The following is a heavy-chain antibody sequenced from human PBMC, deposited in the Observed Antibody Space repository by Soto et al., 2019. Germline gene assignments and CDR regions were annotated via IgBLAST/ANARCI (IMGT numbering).Heavy chain of an antibody. V-gene: IGHV1-69*13. CDR3: ARDILFEVRVPGTYYYYGMDV. CDR2: IIPIFGTA. CDR1: GGTFSSYA. Sequence: ASVKVSCKASGGTFSSYAISWVRQAPGQGLEWMGGIIPIFGTANYAQKFQGRVTITADGSTSTAYMELSSLRSEDTAVYYCARDILFEVRVPGTYYYYGMDVWGQGTTVTVSS. J-gene: IGHJ6*02. D-gene: IGHD1-1*01.